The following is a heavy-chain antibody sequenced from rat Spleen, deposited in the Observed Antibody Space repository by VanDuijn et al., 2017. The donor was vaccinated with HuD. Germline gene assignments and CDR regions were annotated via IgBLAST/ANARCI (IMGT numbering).Heavy chain of an antibody. D-gene: IGHD1-10*01. CDR1: GFTFRHYY. Sequence: EVQLVESGGGLVQPGRSLKLSCAASGFTFRHYYMAWVRQAPTKGLEWVAYISTGGGSTYYRDSVKGRFTISRDNAKNTLYLQMDSLRSEDTATYYCTQQLGDWFAYWGQGTLVTVSS. CDR3: TQQLGDWFAY. V-gene: IGHV5-27*01. J-gene: IGHJ3*01. CDR2: ISTGGGST.